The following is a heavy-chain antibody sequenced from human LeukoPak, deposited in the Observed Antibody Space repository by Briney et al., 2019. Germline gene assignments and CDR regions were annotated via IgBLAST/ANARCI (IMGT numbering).Heavy chain of an antibody. J-gene: IGHJ6*03. D-gene: IGHD3-3*01. CDR1: GGSFSGYY. CDR3: ARAPNYDFWSGLYYYYYMDV. CDR2: INHSGST. V-gene: IGHV4-34*01. Sequence: PSETLPLTCAVYGGSFSGYYWSWIRQPPGKGLEWVGEINHSGSTNYNPSLKSRVTISVDTSKNQFSLKLSSVTAADTAVYYCARAPNYDFWSGLYYYYYMDVWGKGTTVTVSS.